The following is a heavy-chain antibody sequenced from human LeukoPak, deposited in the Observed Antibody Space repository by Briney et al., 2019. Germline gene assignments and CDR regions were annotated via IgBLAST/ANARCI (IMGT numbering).Heavy chain of an antibody. CDR2: IIPIFGTA. CDR3: ARTSSGYYYGIFDY. V-gene: IGHV1-69*05. J-gene: IGHJ4*02. Sequence: GASVKVSCKASGGTFSSYAISWVRQAPGQGLEWMGGIIPIFGTANYAQKFQGRVTITTDESTSTAYMELSSLRSEDTAAYYCARTSSGYYYGIFDYWGQGTLVTVSS. CDR1: GGTFSSYA. D-gene: IGHD3-22*01.